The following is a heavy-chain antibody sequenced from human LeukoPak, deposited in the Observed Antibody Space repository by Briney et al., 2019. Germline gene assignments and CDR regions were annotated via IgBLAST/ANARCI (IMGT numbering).Heavy chain of an antibody. CDR2: IYTSGST. J-gene: IGHJ5*02. D-gene: IGHD2-2*01. CDR1: GGSISSGSYY. Sequence: SETLSLTCTVSGGSISSGSYYWSWIRQPAGKGLEWIGRIYTSGSTNYNPSLKSRVNISVDTSKNQFSLKLSSVTAADTAVYYCARGPYIVVVPAANSWFDPWGQGTLVTVSS. CDR3: ARGPYIVVVPAANSWFDP. V-gene: IGHV4-61*02.